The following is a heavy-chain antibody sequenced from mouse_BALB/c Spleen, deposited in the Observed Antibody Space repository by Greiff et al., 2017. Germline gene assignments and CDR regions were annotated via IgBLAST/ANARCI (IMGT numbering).Heavy chain of an antibody. V-gene: IGHV5-9*03. Sequence: EVQVVESGGGLVKPGGSLKLSCAASGFTFSSYTMSWVRQTPEKRLEWVATLSSGGGNTYYPDSVKGRFTISRDNAKNNLYMQMSSLRSEDTALYCSARYYYSSRYYNDYWGQGTTLTVSS. CDR1: GFTFSSYT. CDR3: ARYYYSSRYYNDY. D-gene: IGHD1-1*01. J-gene: IGHJ2*01. CDR2: LSSGGGNT.